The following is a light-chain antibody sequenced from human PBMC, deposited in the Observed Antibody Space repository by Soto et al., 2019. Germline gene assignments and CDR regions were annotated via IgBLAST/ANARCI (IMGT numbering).Light chain of an antibody. CDR1: SNDIAAYDY. J-gene: IGLJ2*01. Sequence: QSVLTQPASVSGSPGQSVTISCTGTSNDIAAYDYVSWYQQVPGKAPKLLIFDVNYRPSEISRRFSGSKSGNSASLTISALQPADEADYYCSAYTNANTLTFGGGTKLAVL. CDR2: DVN. V-gene: IGLV2-14*03. CDR3: SAYTNANTLT.